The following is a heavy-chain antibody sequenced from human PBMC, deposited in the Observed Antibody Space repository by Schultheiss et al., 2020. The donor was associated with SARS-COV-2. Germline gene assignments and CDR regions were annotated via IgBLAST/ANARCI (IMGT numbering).Heavy chain of an antibody. Sequence: SETLSLTCSVSGGSISSYYWSWIRQPPGKGLEWIGYIYYSGSTNYNPSLKSRVTISVDTSKNQFSLKLSSVTAADTAVYYCAKDTISGDDYYGMDVWGQGTTVTVSS. J-gene: IGHJ6*02. CDR1: GGSISSYY. CDR2: IYYSGST. D-gene: IGHD2-21*01. V-gene: IGHV4-59*12. CDR3: AKDTISGDDYYGMDV.